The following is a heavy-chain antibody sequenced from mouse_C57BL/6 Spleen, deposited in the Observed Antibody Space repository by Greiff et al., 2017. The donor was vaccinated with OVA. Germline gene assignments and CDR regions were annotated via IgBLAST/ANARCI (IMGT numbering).Heavy chain of an antibody. D-gene: IGHD2-4*01. Sequence: VHLVESGAELVRPGASVKLSCKASGYTFTDYYINWVKQRPGQGLEWIARIYPGSGNTYYNEKFKGKATLTAEKSSSTAYMQLSSLTSEDSAVYFCAREDYDAYYFDYWGQGTTLTVSS. CDR3: AREDYDAYYFDY. CDR1: GYTFTDYY. J-gene: IGHJ2*01. V-gene: IGHV1-76*01. CDR2: IYPGSGNT.